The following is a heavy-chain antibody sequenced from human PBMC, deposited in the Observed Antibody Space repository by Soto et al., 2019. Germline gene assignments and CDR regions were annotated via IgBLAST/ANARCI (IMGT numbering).Heavy chain of an antibody. CDR1: GYTFTSYY. CDR2: INPSGGST. D-gene: IGHD3-22*01. CDR3: ARSGDSSGYFHSTPFDY. J-gene: IGHJ4*02. Sequence: ASVKVSCKASGYTFTSYYMHWVRQAPGQGLEWMGIINPSGGSTSYAQKFQGRVTMTRDTSTSTVYMELSSLRSEDTAAYYCARSGDSSGYFHSTPFDYWGQGTLVTVSS. V-gene: IGHV1-46*01.